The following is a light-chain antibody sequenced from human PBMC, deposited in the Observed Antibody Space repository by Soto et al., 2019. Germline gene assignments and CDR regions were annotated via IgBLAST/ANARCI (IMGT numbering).Light chain of an antibody. Sequence: DIQMTQSPSSLSASVGDRVTITCQASQDISNYLNWYQQKPGKAPKLLIYDASNLETGVPSRFSGSGSGTYFTFTISSLQPEDIATYYCQQYDNLPITFGPGTRLEIK. J-gene: IGKJ5*01. CDR2: DAS. CDR1: QDISNY. V-gene: IGKV1-33*01. CDR3: QQYDNLPIT.